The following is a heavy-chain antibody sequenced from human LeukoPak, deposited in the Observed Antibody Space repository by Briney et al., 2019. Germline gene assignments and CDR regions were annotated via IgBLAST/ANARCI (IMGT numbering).Heavy chain of an antibody. D-gene: IGHD6-13*01. V-gene: IGHV3-9*03. CDR1: GLTFSSYW. CDR3: AKGEAAAPFDAFDI. CDR2: ISWNSGSI. Sequence: GGSLRLSCAGSGLTFSSYWMNWVRQAPGKGLEWVSGISWNSGSIGYADSVKGRFTISRDNAKNSLYLQMNSLRAEDMALYYCAKGEAAAPFDAFDIWGQGTMVTVSS. J-gene: IGHJ3*02.